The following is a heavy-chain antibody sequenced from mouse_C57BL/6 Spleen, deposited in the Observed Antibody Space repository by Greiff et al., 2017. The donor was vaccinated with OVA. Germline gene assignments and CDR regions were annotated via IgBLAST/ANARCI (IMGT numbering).Heavy chain of an antibody. CDR3: ARAHYGSSFDY. CDR2: IDPSASYT. J-gene: IGHJ2*01. Sequence: VQLQQPGAELVRPGTSVKLSCKASGYTFTSYWMHWVKQRPGQGLEWIGVIDPSASYTNYNQKFKGKATLTVDTSSSTAYMQLSSLTSEDSAVYYCARAHYGSSFDYWGQGTTLTVSS. CDR1: GYTFTSYW. D-gene: IGHD1-1*01. V-gene: IGHV1-59*01.